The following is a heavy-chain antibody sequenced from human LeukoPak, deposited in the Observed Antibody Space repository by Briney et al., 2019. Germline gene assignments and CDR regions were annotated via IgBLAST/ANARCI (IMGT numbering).Heavy chain of an antibody. Sequence: KPSENLSLTCTVSGDSISSTSYYWDWICQPPGKGLEWIGSIYNSGTTYYNPSLKSRVTISVDTSKNQFSLKVSSVTAADTAGYYGASRLYGLGSFNYWGQGTLVTVSS. V-gene: IGHV4-39*01. J-gene: IGHJ4*01. D-gene: IGHD3-10*01. CDR1: GDSISSTSYY. CDR2: IYNSGTT. CDR3: ASRLYGLGSFNY.